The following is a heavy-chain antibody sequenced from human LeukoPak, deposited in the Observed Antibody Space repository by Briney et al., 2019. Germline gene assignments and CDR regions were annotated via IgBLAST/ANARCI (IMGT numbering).Heavy chain of an antibody. CDR2: ITGSGGST. CDR3: ARDQLGAVLYFDY. V-gene: IGHV3-23*01. J-gene: IGHJ4*02. CDR1: GFTFSTYG. Sequence: GGTLRLSCAASGFTFSTYGMSWVRQAPGKGLEWVSVITGSGGSTYYADSVKGRFTISRDNSKNTLYLQINSLRVEDTAVYYCARDQLGAVLYFDYWGQGTLVTVSS. D-gene: IGHD1-1*01.